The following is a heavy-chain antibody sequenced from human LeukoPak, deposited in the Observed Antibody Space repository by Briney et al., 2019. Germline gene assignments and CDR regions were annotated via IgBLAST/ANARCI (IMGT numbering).Heavy chain of an antibody. CDR3: ARGARAGYNLEPFDY. CDR2: IYYSGST. J-gene: IGHJ4*02. Sequence: SETLSLTCTVSGGSMSSYYWSWIRQPPGKGLEGMGYIYYSGSTKYNPSLKSRVTISVDTSKNQFSLKLSSVTAADTAVYYCARGARAGYNLEPFDYWGQGTLVTVSS. V-gene: IGHV4-59*08. CDR1: GGSMSSYY. D-gene: IGHD5-24*01.